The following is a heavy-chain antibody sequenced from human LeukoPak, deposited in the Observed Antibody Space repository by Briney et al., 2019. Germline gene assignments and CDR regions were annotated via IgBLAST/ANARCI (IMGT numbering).Heavy chain of an antibody. CDR2: ITSSSTT. J-gene: IGHJ6*03. Sequence: GGSLRLSCAASGFAFNDFYMSWIRQAPGKGLEWFSYITSSSTTKYADSVKGRFTISRDNAKNSLYLQMNSLRAEDTAVYYCARDPYSGAYYEGYYYYYMDVWGKGTTVTVSS. CDR3: ARDPYSGAYYEGYYYYYMDV. D-gene: IGHD1-26*01. CDR1: GFAFNDFY. V-gene: IGHV3-11*06.